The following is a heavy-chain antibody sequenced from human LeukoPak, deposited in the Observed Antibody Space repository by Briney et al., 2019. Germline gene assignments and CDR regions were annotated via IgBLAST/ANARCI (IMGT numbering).Heavy chain of an antibody. CDR3: ARVSWFPGTSYYYMDV. V-gene: IGHV4-61*02. CDR1: GGSISSSNYY. D-gene: IGHD1-1*01. Sequence: SETLSLTCTVSGGSISSSNYYWSWIRQPAGKGLEWIGRIYTSGTTNYNPSLKSRVTISVDTSKNQFSLKLSSVTAADTAVYYCARVSWFPGTSYYYMDVWGKGTTVTVSS. J-gene: IGHJ6*03. CDR2: IYTSGTT.